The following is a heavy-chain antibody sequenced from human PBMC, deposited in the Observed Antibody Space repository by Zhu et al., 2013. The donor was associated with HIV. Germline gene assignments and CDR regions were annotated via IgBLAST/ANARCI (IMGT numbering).Heavy chain of an antibody. CDR1: GGSISSGGYS. CDR3: ARIYPYYYGSGSYYFPRKYYFDY. Sequence: QVQLQESGPGLVKPSETLSLTCAVSGGSISSGGYSWSWIRQPPGKGLEWIGYIYHSGSTYYNPSLKSRVTISVDRSKNQFSLKLSSVTAADTAVYYCARIYPYYYGSGSYYFPRKYYFDYWGQGTLVTVSS. D-gene: IGHD3-10*01. CDR2: IYHSGST. V-gene: IGHV4-30-2*01. J-gene: IGHJ4*02.